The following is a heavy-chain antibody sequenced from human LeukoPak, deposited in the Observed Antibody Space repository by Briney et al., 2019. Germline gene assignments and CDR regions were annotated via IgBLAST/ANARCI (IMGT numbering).Heavy chain of an antibody. D-gene: IGHD5-18*01. CDR3: AKQVGYSYGDGMDV. V-gene: IGHV3-23*01. J-gene: IGHJ6*02. CDR2: ISGSGGST. Sequence: GGSLRLSCAASGFTFSSYAMSWVRQAPGKGLEWVSAISGSGGSTYHADSVKGRFTISRDNSKNTLYLQMDSLRAEDTAVYYCAKQVGYSYGDGMDVWGQGTTVTVSS. CDR1: GFTFSSYA.